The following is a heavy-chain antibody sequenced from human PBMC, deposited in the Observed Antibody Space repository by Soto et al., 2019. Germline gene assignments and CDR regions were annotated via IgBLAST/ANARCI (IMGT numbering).Heavy chain of an antibody. CDR1: GGSFNDYY. CDR3: ARGSRRYLIRFFDS. D-gene: IGHD1-26*01. Sequence: QVQLQQWGAGLLKPSETLSLTCAVYGGSFNDYYWTWIRQPPGKGLEWIGEIYHSGSTNYSPSLKRRVTMSLDTSKNQFALKLPSVTAADTAIYYCARGSRRYLIRFFDSWGQGTLVTVSS. J-gene: IGHJ4*02. CDR2: IYHSGST. V-gene: IGHV4-34*01.